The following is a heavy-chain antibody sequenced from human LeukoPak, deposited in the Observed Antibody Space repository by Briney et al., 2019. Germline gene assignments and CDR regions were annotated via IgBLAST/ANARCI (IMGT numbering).Heavy chain of an antibody. V-gene: IGHV4-4*07. Sequence: SETLSLTCTVSGGSISIYYWSWLRQPAGKGLEWIGRIYTSGSTDYNPSLRSRVTMSVDTSKNKFSLKVTSVTAADTAVYYCAGGYYDSSGYYTEFANWGQGTLVTVSS. CDR2: IYTSGST. CDR1: GGSISIYY. D-gene: IGHD3-22*01. J-gene: IGHJ4*02. CDR3: AGGYYDSSGYYTEFAN.